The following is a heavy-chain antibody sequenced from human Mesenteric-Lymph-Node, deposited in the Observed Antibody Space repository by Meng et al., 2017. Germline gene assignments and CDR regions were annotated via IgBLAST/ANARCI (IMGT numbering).Heavy chain of an antibody. CDR1: GFTFRSYG. J-gene: IGHJ4*02. CDR2: IWSDGSNR. Sequence: QVQLVESGGGVVQLGRSRRLSCAASGFTFRSYGMHWVRQAPGKGLEWVAVIWSDGSNRYYADSVKGRFAISRDISKNTLILQMNSLRAEDTAVYYCARGYYGGNSDFDYWGQGTLVTVSS. D-gene: IGHD4-23*01. CDR3: ARGYYGGNSDFDY. V-gene: IGHV3-33*01.